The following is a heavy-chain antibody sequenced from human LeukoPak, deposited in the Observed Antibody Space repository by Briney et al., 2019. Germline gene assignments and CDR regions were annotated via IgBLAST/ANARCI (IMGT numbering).Heavy chain of an antibody. Sequence: GGSLRLSCAASGFTFSSYEMNWVRQAPGRGREWVSYISSSGSTIYYADSVRGLFTISRDNANNSLYLQMNSLRAEDTAVYYCATYCSSTSCYGHYWGQGTLVTVSS. CDR1: GFTFSSYE. CDR3: ATYCSSTSCYGHY. CDR2: ISSSGSTI. J-gene: IGHJ4*02. V-gene: IGHV3-48*03. D-gene: IGHD2-2*01.